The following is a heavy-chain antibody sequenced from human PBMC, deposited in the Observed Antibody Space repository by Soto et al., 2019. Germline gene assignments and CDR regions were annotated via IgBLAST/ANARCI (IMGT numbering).Heavy chain of an antibody. CDR2: IIPMFGSP. Sequence: ASVKVSCKASGGTFSSDGITWLRQAPGQGLEWMGGIIPMFGSPHYSENFEGRIKISADESTSTVYMEVRSLESEDTAVYYCARRDYSHNWFDPWGQGTQVTAPQ. V-gene: IGHV1-69*13. CDR3: ARRDYSHNWFDP. D-gene: IGHD3-22*01. CDR1: GGTFSSDG. J-gene: IGHJ5*02.